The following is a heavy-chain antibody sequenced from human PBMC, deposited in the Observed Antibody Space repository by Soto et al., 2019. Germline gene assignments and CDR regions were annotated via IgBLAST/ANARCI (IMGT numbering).Heavy chain of an antibody. D-gene: IGHD6-19*01. V-gene: IGHV4-30-2*02. Sequence: PSETLSLTCAVPGGSISSGGYSWSWIRQPPGKGLEWIGYIYHSGSTYYNPSLKSRVTISVDRSKNQFSLNLRSVTAADTAVYYCARHSPGSSFLDYWGLGTLVNVSS. CDR1: GGSISSGGYS. CDR2: IYHSGST. CDR3: ARHSPGSSFLDY. J-gene: IGHJ4*02.